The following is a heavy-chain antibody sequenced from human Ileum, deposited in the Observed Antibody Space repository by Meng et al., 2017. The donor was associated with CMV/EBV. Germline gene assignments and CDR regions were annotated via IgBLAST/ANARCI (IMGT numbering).Heavy chain of an antibody. J-gene: IGHJ4*02. D-gene: IGHD4-17*01. CDR1: GFSFSDYW. CDR2: MKQDGSET. CDR3: AKIPTTGTRYTIPSFDY. V-gene: IGHV3-7*01. Sequence: GGSLRLSCAASGFSFSDYWMSWVRQAPGKGLEWVANMKQDGSETHNGDSVKGRFTISRDNAKNSLYLQVNSLRAEDTAVYYCAKIPTTGTRYTIPSFDYWGQGTLVTVSS.